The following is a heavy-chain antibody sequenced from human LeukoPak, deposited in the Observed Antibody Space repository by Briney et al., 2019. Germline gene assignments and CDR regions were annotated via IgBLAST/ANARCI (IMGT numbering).Heavy chain of an antibody. J-gene: IGHJ3*02. D-gene: IGHD2-21*02. CDR2: INPNSGGK. Sequence: ASVKVSCKASGYTFTGYYMHWVRQAPGQGLEWMGWINPNSGGKNYAQKFQGRVTMTRDTSISTAYMELSRLRSDDTAVYYCARWTALHNAFDIWGQGTMVTVSS. CDR3: ARWTALHNAFDI. V-gene: IGHV1-2*02. CDR1: GYTFTGYY.